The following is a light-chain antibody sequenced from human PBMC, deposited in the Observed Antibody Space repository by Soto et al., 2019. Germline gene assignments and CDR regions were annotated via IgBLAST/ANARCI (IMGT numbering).Light chain of an antibody. CDR1: SSNVGGYSY. Sequence: QSVLTQPASVSGSPGQSMTISCTGASSNVGGYSYVSWYQQHTGKAPKLMIYDVSNRPSGVSNRFSGSKSGNTASRTSSGLQADDEADDYCSSYTRSSTYVFGTGTKLTVL. CDR2: DVS. V-gene: IGLV2-14*03. J-gene: IGLJ1*01. CDR3: SSYTRSSTYV.